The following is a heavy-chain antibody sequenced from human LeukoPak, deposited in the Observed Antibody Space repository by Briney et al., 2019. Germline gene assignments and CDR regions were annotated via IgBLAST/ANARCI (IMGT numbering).Heavy chain of an antibody. CDR1: GGTFGSYA. J-gene: IGHJ4*02. CDR3: ARDQGYRYGYGDFDY. CDR2: IIPIFGTA. V-gene: IGHV1-69*01. D-gene: IGHD5-18*01. Sequence: SVKVSCKASGGTFGSYAISWVRQAPGQGLEWMGGIIPIFGTANYAQKFQGRVTITADESTSTAYMELSSLRSEDTAVYYCARDQGYRYGYGDFDYWGQGTLVTVSS.